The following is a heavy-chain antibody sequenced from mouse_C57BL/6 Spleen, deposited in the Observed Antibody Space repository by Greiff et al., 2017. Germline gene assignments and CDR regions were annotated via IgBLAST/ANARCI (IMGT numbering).Heavy chain of an antibody. CDR2: ISDGGSYT. CDR3: ARDDYSNPWFAY. Sequence: EVKLVESGGGLVKPGGSLKLSCAASGFTFSSYAMSWVRQTPEKRLEWVATISDGGSYTYYPDNVKGRFTISRDNAKNHLYLQMSHLKSEDTAMYYCARDDYSNPWFAYWGQGTLVTVSA. V-gene: IGHV5-4*01. J-gene: IGHJ3*01. CDR1: GFTFSSYA. D-gene: IGHD2-5*01.